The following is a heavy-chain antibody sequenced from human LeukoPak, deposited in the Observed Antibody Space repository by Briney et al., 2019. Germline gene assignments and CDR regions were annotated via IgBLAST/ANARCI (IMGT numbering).Heavy chain of an antibody. V-gene: IGHV4-34*04. CDR2: INQGGNI. J-gene: IGHJ4*02. CDR3: TTGPDYYNSSSYYSRY. CDR1: GGSFRGYY. Sequence: PSETLSLTCAVYGGSFRGYYWSWIRQPPGKGLEWIGEINQGGNIKHNPSLKSRATISVGTSKTQFSLRLSSVTAADTAVYYCTTGPDYYNSSSYYSRYWGQGTLVTVSS. D-gene: IGHD3-22*01.